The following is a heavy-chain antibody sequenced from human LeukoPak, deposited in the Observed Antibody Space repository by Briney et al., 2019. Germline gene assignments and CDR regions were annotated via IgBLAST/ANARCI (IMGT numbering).Heavy chain of an antibody. Sequence: GGSLRLSCAASGFTFSNYALAWVRQAPGKGLEWVSAISGSGGSTYYADSVKGRFTISRDNSKNTLYLQMNSLRAEDTAVYYCAKEGYYDSSGYRGGNFDYWGQGTLVTVSS. D-gene: IGHD3-22*01. J-gene: IGHJ4*02. CDR1: GFTFSNYA. V-gene: IGHV3-23*01. CDR3: AKEGYYDSSGYRGGNFDY. CDR2: ISGSGGST.